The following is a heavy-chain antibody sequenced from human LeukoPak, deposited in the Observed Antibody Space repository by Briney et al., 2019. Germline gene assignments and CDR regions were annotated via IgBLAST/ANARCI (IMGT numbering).Heavy chain of an antibody. J-gene: IGHJ4*02. D-gene: IGHD3-22*01. V-gene: IGHV3-23*01. CDR3: VAYYYDSSGYSDY. CDR1: GFTFSSYA. Sequence: PGGSLRLSCAASGFTFSSYAMSWVRQAPGKGLEWASAISGSGGSTYYADSVKGRFTISRDNSKNTLYLQMNSLRAEDTAVYYCVAYYYDSSGYSDYWGQGTLVTVSS. CDR2: ISGSGGST.